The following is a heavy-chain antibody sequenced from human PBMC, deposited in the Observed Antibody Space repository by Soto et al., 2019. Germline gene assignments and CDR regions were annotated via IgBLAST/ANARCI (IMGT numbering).Heavy chain of an antibody. D-gene: IGHD3-22*01. V-gene: IGHV1-3*01. Sequence: ASVKVSCKASGYTFTSYAMHWVRQAPGQRLEWMGWINAGNGNTKYSQKFQGRVTITRDTSASTAYMELSSLRSEDTAVYYCARDAYYYDSSGLFDYWGQGTLVTVSS. CDR3: ARDAYYYDSSGLFDY. J-gene: IGHJ4*02. CDR1: GYTFTSYA. CDR2: INAGNGNT.